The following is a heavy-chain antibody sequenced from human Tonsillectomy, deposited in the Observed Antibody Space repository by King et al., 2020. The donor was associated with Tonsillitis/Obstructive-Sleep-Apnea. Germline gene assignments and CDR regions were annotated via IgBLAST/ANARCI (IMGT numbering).Heavy chain of an antibody. V-gene: IGHV3-15*01. CDR3: IKEHWERGEDYYYSFMDV. Sequence: EVQLVESGGGLVKPGGSLRLSCAASGFTFSNAWMSWVRQAPGKGLEWVGRIKSETDGGTADYGAPVTGRFTISREDLRNRLYLQLNSLKTEDTAVYYCIKEHWERGEDYYYSFMDVWGKGTTVTVSS. J-gene: IGHJ6*03. D-gene: IGHD3-10*01. CDR1: GFTFSNAW. CDR2: IKSETDGGTA.